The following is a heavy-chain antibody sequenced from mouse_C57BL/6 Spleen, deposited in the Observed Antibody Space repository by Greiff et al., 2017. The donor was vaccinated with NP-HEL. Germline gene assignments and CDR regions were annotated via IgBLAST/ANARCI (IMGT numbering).Heavy chain of an antibody. CDR2: IYPGSGNT. J-gene: IGHJ3*01. Sequence: VQLQESGAELVRPGASVKLSCKASGYTFTDYYINWVKQRPGQGLEWIARIYPGSGNTYYNEKFKGKATLTAEKSSSTAYMQLSSLTSEDAAGYFCARSRGSSSWFACWGQGTLVTVSA. CDR1: GYTFTDYY. CDR3: ARSRGSSSWFAC. D-gene: IGHD1-1*01. V-gene: IGHV1-76*01.